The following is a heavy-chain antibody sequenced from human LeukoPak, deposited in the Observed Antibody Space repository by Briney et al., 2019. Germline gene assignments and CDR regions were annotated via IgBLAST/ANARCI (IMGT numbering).Heavy chain of an antibody. J-gene: IGHJ4*02. D-gene: IGHD3-3*01. CDR1: GFTFSDYY. V-gene: IGHV3-11*04. CDR2: ISSSGNTI. CDR3: ARERYYDFWSGSPRGYYFDY. Sequence: PGGSLRLSCAASGFTFSDYYMSWIRQAPGKGLEWVSYISSSGNTIYYADSVKGRFTISRDNAKNSLYLQMNSLRAEDTAVYYCARERYYDFWSGSPRGYYFDYWGQGTLVTVSS.